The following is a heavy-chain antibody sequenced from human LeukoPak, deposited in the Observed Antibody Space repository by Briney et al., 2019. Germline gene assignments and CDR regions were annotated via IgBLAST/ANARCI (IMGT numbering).Heavy chain of an antibody. J-gene: IGHJ4*02. CDR2: IIPIFGTA. CDR3: AILSGGVPAAFDY. V-gene: IGHV1-69*05. Sequence: SVKVSCKASGGTFSSYAISWVRQAPGQGLEWMGGIIPIFGTANYAQKFQGRVTITTDESTSTAYMELSSLRSEDTAVYYCAILSGGVPAAFDYWGQGTLVTVSS. D-gene: IGHD2-2*01. CDR1: GGTFSSYA.